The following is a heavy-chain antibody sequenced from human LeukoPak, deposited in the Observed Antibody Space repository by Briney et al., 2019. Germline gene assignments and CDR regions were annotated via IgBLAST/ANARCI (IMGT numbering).Heavy chain of an antibody. J-gene: IGHJ5*02. CDR2: IRYDGSNK. CDR1: GFIFSSYG. V-gene: IGHV3-30*02. Sequence: GGSLRLPCAASGFIFSSYGMHWVRQAPGKGLEWVAFIRYDGSNKYYADSVKGRFTISRDNSKNTLYLQMNSLRTEDTAVYFCAKDRSRQQMWGTIKKWFDPWGQGTLVSVSS. D-gene: IGHD5-24*01. CDR3: AKDRSRQQMWGTIKKWFDP.